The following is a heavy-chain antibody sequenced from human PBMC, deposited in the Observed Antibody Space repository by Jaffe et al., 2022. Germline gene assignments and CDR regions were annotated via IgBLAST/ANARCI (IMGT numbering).Heavy chain of an antibody. CDR2: IIPIFGTA. J-gene: IGHJ3*02. V-gene: IGHV1-69*05. CDR1: GGTFSSYA. D-gene: IGHD3-10*01. CDR3: ASALWFGDGGDGYAFDI. Sequence: QVQLVQSGAEVKKPGSSVKVSCKASGGTFSSYAISWVRQAPGQGLEWMGGIIPIFGTANYAQKFQGRVTITTDESTSTAYMELSSLRSEDTAVYYCASALWFGDGGDGYAFDIWGQGTMVTVSS.